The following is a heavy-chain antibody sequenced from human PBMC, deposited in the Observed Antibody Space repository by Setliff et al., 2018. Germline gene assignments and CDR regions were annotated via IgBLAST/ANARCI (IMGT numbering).Heavy chain of an antibody. V-gene: IGHV1-69*05. Sequence: SVKVSCKASGGTFSSYAISWVRQAPGQGLEWMGGIIPIFGTANYAQKFQGRVTITTDESTSTAYMELSSLRSEDTAVYYCASGTPHKWLVHDYYYYGMDVWGQGTTVTVSS. J-gene: IGHJ6*02. CDR1: GGTFSSYA. CDR3: ASGTPHKWLVHDYYYYGMDV. D-gene: IGHD6-19*01. CDR2: IIPIFGTA.